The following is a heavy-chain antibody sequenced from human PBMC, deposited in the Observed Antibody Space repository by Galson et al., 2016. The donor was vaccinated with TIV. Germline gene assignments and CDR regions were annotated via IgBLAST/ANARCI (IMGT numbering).Heavy chain of an antibody. J-gene: IGHJ6*02. V-gene: IGHV3-21*04. CDR2: ISRNSDYI. D-gene: IGHD3-22*01. CDR1: GFTFNRYS. Sequence: SLRLSCAASGFTFNRYSMNWVRQAPGKGLEWVSSISRNSDYIYSGDSVEGRFSISRDNAKDSLYLQMDSLRAGDTAIYFCARAKTMRLADYYFGMDVWGQGTTVTVSS. CDR3: ARAKTMRLADYYFGMDV.